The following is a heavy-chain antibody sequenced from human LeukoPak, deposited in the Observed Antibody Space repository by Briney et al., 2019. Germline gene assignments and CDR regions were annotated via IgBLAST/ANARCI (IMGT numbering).Heavy chain of an antibody. J-gene: IGHJ4*02. Sequence: GGSLTLSCAASGFTFSNHWMHWVRQAPGKGLMWVSRINRDGSRTDYADSVKGRFTISRDDAKNTLYLQENSLRAEDTAVYFCARGGSDTAMAHDYWGQGTLVTVSS. CDR1: GFTFSNHW. CDR3: ARGGSDTAMAHDY. V-gene: IGHV3-74*01. D-gene: IGHD5-18*01. CDR2: INRDGSRT.